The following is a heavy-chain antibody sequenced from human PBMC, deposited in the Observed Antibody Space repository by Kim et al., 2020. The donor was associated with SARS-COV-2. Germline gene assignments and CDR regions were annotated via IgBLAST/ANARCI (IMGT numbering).Heavy chain of an antibody. V-gene: IGHV4-39*01. Sequence: YNLALKTRLPIPVDTSKKQFSLKVTSVTAADTAMYYCARQVVSAWFNFDLWGQGTMVTVSS. D-gene: IGHD2-15*01. J-gene: IGHJ3*01. CDR3: ARQVVSAWFNFDL.